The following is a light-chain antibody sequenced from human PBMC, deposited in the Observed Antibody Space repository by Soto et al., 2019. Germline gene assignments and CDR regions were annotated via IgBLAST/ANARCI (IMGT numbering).Light chain of an antibody. CDR3: QSFDSSRIGLL. Sequence: QAVVTQPPSVTGAPGQRVTISCTGSHSDIGAGYGVHWYQQFPHSAPKLLIYDTTNRPSGVPDRFSGSRSGTSASLAITGLPAEDEADYYCQSFDSSRIGLLFGGGTKLTVL. J-gene: IGLJ2*01. V-gene: IGLV1-40*01. CDR2: DTT. CDR1: HSDIGAGYG.